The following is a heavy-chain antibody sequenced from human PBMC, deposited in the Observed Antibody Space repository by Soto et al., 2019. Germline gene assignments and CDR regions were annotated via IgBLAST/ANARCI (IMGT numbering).Heavy chain of an antibody. CDR3: ARVVGALGHWFDP. J-gene: IGHJ5*02. CDR2: ISAYLGNA. Sequence: GASVKVSCKASGGTFSSYTISWVRQAPGQGLEWMGRISAYLGNANYAQKLQGRVTMTTDKSTSTAYMELRSLRSDDTAVYYCARVVGALGHWFDPWGQGTLVTVSS. D-gene: IGHD1-26*01. V-gene: IGHV1-18*01. CDR1: GGTFSSYT.